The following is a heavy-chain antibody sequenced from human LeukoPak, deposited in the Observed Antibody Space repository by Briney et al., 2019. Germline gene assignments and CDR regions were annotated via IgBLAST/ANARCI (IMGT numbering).Heavy chain of an antibody. V-gene: IGHV4-30-4*08. Sequence: SETLSLTCTVSGGTISSCYWSWIRQPPGKGLEWIGYIYYSGSTYYNPSLKSRVTISVDTSKNQFSLKLSSVTAADTAVYYCARMSDDYGENFDYWGQGTLVTVSS. CDR2: IYYSGST. CDR1: GGTISSCY. D-gene: IGHD4-17*01. J-gene: IGHJ4*02. CDR3: ARMSDDYGENFDY.